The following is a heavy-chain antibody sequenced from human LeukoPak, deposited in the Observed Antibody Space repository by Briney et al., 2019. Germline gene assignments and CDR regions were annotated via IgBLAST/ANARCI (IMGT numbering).Heavy chain of an antibody. CDR1: GYTFTSYD. D-gene: IGHD3-16*01. J-gene: IGHJ3*02. V-gene: IGHV1-8*01. CDR3: ARAPTYVDDAFDI. Sequence: AAVKVSCKASGYTFTSYDINWVRQATGQGLEWMGWMNPNSGNTGYAQMFQGRVTMTRNTSISTAYMELSSPRSEDTAVYYCARAPTYVDDAFDIWGQGTMVTVSS. CDR2: MNPNSGNT.